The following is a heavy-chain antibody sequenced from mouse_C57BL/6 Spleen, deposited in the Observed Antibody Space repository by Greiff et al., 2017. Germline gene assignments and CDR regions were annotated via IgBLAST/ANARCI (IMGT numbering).Heavy chain of an antibody. CDR3: TSLRRYFDV. CDR1: GFNIKDDY. CDR2: IDPENGDT. Sequence: EVQGVESGAELVRPGASVKLSCTASGFNIKDDYMHWVKQRPEQGLEWIGWIDPENGDTEYASKFQGKATITADTSSNTAYLQLSSLTSEDTAVYYCTSLRRYFDVWGTGTTVTVSS. V-gene: IGHV14-4*01. D-gene: IGHD2-12*01. J-gene: IGHJ1*03.